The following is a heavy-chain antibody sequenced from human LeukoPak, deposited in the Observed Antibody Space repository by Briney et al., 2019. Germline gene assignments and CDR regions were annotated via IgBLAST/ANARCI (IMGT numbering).Heavy chain of an antibody. CDR1: GGTFSSYA. J-gene: IGHJ5*02. D-gene: IGHD2-2*01. CDR2: IIPIFGTA. V-gene: IGHV1-69*13. CDR3: ARDRGYCSSTSCPTRDWFDP. Sequence: SVKVSCKACGGTFSSYAISWVRQAPGQGLEWMGGIIPIFGTANYAQKFQGRVTITADESTSTAYMELSSLRSEDTAVYYCARDRGYCSSTSCPTRDWFDPWRQETLVTVSS.